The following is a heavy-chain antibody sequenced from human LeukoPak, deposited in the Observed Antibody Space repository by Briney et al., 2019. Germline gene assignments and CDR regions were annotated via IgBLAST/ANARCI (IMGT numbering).Heavy chain of an antibody. D-gene: IGHD6-19*01. CDR1: GGSISSHH. CDR2: IYHSGST. CDR3: ARERLEQWAGEVFDY. Sequence: SETLSLTCTVSGGSISSHHWNWIRQPPGKGLEWIGSIYHSGSTYYNPSLKSRVTISVDTSKNQFSLKLSSVTAADTAVYYCARERLEQWAGEVFDYWGQGTLVTVSS. J-gene: IGHJ4*02. V-gene: IGHV4-38-2*02.